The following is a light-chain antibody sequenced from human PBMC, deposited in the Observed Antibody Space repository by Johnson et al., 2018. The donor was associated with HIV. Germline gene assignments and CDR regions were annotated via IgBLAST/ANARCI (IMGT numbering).Light chain of an antibody. CDR3: GTWDTSLSVYV. V-gene: IGLV1-51*01. CDR1: NSNIGNNY. Sequence: QSVLTQPPSVSAAPGQKVTISCSGSNSNIGNNYVSWYQHLPGTAPKLLIYDNHKRPSGIPDRFSGSTSGTSVTLAITGLQTGDEADYYCGTWDTSLSVYVFGTGTKVTVL. J-gene: IGLJ1*01. CDR2: DNH.